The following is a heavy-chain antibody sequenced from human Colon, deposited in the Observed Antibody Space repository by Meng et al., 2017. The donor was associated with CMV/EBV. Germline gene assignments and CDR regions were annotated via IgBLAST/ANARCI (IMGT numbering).Heavy chain of an antibody. J-gene: IGHJ4*02. CDR3: ARGLGTPT. V-gene: IGHV3-21*06. CDR1: GFTFDTFS. D-gene: IGHD1-14*01. Sequence: GESLKISCAASGFTFDTFSMNWVRQAPGTGLQWISSISSSSSFIYYADSVRGRFTVSRYNVKNSLYLQMDNLRVEDTAVYYCARGLGTPTWGQGTLVTVSS. CDR2: ISSSSSFI.